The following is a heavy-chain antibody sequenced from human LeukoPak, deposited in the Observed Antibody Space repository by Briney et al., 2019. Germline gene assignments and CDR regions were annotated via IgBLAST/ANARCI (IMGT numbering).Heavy chain of an antibody. CDR1: GGSFSDYY. V-gene: IGHV4-34*01. CDR3: GSRRTAMFGVIKGPIDY. Sequence: ETLSLTCAVYGGSFSDYYWTWIRQPPGKGLEWIGEINHSGSPSNNPSLKSRVSISFDTSKNQFSLKLTSVTAADTAVYYCGSRRTAMFGVIKGPIDYWGQGTLVTVSS. D-gene: IGHD3-3*01. CDR2: INHSGSP. J-gene: IGHJ4*02.